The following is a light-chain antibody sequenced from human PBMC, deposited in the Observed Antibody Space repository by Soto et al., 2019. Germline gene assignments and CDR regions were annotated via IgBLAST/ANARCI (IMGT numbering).Light chain of an antibody. J-gene: IGKJ3*01. V-gene: IGKV3-20*01. Sequence: LAGYQQKPGQAPRLLVYRASSRATGIPERFSGSGSGTDLTLTISRVEPEDFAVYYCQHYGSSPFTFGPGNRVDIK. CDR2: RAS. CDR3: QHYGSSPFT.